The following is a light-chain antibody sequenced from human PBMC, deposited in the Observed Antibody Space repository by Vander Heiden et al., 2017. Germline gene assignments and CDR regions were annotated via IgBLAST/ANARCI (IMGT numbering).Light chain of an antibody. CDR2: DDS. V-gene: IGLV3-21*03. J-gene: IGLJ3*02. Sequence: SYVLTQSPSVSVAPGKTARITCGGNNIGRKSVHWYQQKPGQAPVLVVYDDSDRPSGIPERFSGSNSGNTATLTINRVEAGDEADYYCQVWDSSSDHWVFGGGTKLTVL. CDR1: NIGRKS. CDR3: QVWDSSSDHWV.